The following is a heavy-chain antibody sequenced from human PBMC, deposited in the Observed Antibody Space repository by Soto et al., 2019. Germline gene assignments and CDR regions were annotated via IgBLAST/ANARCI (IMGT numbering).Heavy chain of an antibody. J-gene: IGHJ4*02. CDR1: GYPFTGYY. Sequence: ASVKISCKASGYPFTGYYMHWVRQAPGQGLEWMGWINPNSGGTNYAQKFQGWVTMTRDTSISTAYMELSRLRSDDTAVYYCARAARDYDSSGYYYDYYFDYWGQGTLVTVSS. CDR2: INPNSGGT. V-gene: IGHV1-2*04. CDR3: ARAARDYDSSGYYYDYYFDY. D-gene: IGHD3-22*01.